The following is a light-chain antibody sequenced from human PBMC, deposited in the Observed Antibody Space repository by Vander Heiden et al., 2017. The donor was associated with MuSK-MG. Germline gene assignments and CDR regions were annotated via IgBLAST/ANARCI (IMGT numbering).Light chain of an antibody. J-gene: IGKJ5*01. CDR1: QDISNY. CDR3: QQYDTLIT. CDR2: DAS. Sequence: MTQSPSSLSASVGDRVTITCQASQDISNYLNWYQQKPGKAPKLLIYDASNLETGVPSKFSGSGSGTDFTFTISSLQPEDIATYYCQQYDTLITFGQGTRLEIK. V-gene: IGKV1-33*01.